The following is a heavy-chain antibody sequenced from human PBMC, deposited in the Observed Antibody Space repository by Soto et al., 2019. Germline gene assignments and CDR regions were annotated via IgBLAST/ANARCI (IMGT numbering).Heavy chain of an antibody. CDR2: TYYRSKWYN. J-gene: IGHJ6*02. CDR1: GDSVSSNSAA. D-gene: IGHD5-18*01. Sequence: QVQLQQSGPGLVKPSQTLSLTCAISGDSVSSNSAAWNWIRQSPSRGLEWLGRTYYRSKWYNDYAEPVKRRIPITPDTSKNQFSLQLTSVTPEDTAVYYCAREGSGYSYGSLYYYGMDVWGQGTTVTVSS. V-gene: IGHV6-1*01. CDR3: AREGSGYSYGSLYYYGMDV.